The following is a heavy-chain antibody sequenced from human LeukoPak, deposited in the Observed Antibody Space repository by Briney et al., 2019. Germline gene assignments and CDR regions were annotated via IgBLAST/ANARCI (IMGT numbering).Heavy chain of an antibody. Sequence: GRTLRLSCAASGFPFSSYAMHGVREAPGKGLEWVAVISYDGSNKYYVDSVRGRFTISRDNSTNTLYLQMSSLRAEETAVYYCARETRTTGKTYAFDIWGQGTMVTVSS. V-gene: IGHV3-30*04. CDR3: ARETRTTGKTYAFDI. D-gene: IGHD1-1*01. CDR2: ISYDGSNK. J-gene: IGHJ3*02. CDR1: GFPFSSYA.